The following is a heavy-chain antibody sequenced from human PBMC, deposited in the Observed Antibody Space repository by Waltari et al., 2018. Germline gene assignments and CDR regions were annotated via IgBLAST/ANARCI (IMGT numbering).Heavy chain of an antibody. Sequence: EVQLLESGGGLVQPGGSLRLSCAASGFTFSSYAMSWVRQAPGKGLEWVLAISGSGGSTYYAASVKGRLTISRYNSKNTLYLQMNSLRAEDTAVYYCAKKGGAGASPFDYWGQGTLVTVSS. V-gene: IGHV3-23*01. J-gene: IGHJ4*02. CDR3: AKKGGAGASPFDY. CDR1: GFTFSSYA. CDR2: ISGSGGST. D-gene: IGHD1-26*01.